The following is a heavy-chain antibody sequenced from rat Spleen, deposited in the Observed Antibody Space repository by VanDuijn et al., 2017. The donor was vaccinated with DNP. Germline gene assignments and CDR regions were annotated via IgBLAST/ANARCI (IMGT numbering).Heavy chain of an antibody. CDR1: GFTFNKYG. CDR2: ISYEGSRT. Sequence: EVQLVESGGGLAQPGRSLKLSCAASGFTFNKYGMAWVRQTPKKGLEWVASISYEGSRTYYGDSVKGRFTISRDNAKSTLYLQMNSLRSEDTATYYCARGGLRRVWGNYFDYWGQGVMVTVSS. CDR3: ARGGLRRVWGNYFDY. D-gene: IGHD1-11*01. V-gene: IGHV5-22*01. J-gene: IGHJ2*01.